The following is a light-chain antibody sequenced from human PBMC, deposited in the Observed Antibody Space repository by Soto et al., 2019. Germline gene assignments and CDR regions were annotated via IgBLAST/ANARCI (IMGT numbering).Light chain of an antibody. J-gene: IGKJ1*01. CDR3: QQYDNLPRT. CDR1: QGISSW. V-gene: IGKV1-33*01. CDR2: DAS. Sequence: IRLTQSPSSFSASTGDRVTITCRASQGISSWLAWYQQKPGKAPKLLIYDASNLETGVPSRFSGSGSGTDFTFTISSLQPEDIATYYCQQYDNLPRTFGQGTKVDIK.